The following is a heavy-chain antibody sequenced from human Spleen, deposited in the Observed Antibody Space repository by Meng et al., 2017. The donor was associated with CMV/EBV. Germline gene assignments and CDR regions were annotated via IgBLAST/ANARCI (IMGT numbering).Heavy chain of an antibody. Sequence: GESLKISCAASGFTFSSYSLNWVRQAPGKALQWVSSVSGTSSYIYYAESLKGRFTISRDNAKNSLYLQMNSLRAEDTAVYYCARDRETGIDYWGQGTLVTVSS. J-gene: IGHJ4*02. CDR1: GFTFSSYS. D-gene: IGHD1-1*01. CDR3: ARDRETGIDY. CDR2: VSGTSSYI. V-gene: IGHV3-21*01.